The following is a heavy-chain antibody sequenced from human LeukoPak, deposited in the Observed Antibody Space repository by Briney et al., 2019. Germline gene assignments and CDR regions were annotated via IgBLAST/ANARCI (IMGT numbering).Heavy chain of an antibody. V-gene: IGHV4-34*01. D-gene: IGHD3-10*01. CDR2: INHSGST. CDR1: GGSISSYY. Sequence: PSETLSLTCTVSGGSISSYYWSWIRQPPGKGLEWIGEINHSGSTNYNPSLKSRVTISVDTSKNQFSLKLSSVTAADTAVYYCARGVATMVRGGYYYMDVWGKGTTVTVSS. J-gene: IGHJ6*03. CDR3: ARGVATMVRGGYYYMDV.